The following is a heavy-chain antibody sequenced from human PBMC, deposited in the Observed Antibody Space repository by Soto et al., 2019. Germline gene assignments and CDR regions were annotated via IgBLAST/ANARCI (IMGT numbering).Heavy chain of an antibody. Sequence: NPSETLSLTCTVSGGSISSYYWSWIRQPAGKGLEWIGRIYTSGSTNYNPSLKSRVTMSVDTSKNQFSLKLSSVTAADTAVYYCARAYQLLPSFAFWFDPWGQGTLVTVSS. V-gene: IGHV4-4*07. CDR2: IYTSGST. CDR1: GGSISSYY. D-gene: IGHD2-2*01. CDR3: ARAYQLLPSFAFWFDP. J-gene: IGHJ5*02.